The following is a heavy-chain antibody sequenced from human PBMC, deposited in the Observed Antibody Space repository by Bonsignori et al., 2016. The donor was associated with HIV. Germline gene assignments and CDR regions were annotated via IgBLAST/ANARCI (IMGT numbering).Heavy chain of an antibody. CDR1: GDSISRGNY. Sequence: SETLSLTCAVSGDSISRGNYWGWIRQPPGKGLEWIASMYHSGSTYYNPSLKSRVNISVDTSKNEFSLKVSSVTAADTAVYFCARHQHRIQLWYPFDIWGHGTMVTVSS. D-gene: IGHD5-18*01. J-gene: IGHJ3*02. CDR2: MYHSGST. CDR3: ARHQHRIQLWYPFDI. V-gene: IGHV4-38-2*01.